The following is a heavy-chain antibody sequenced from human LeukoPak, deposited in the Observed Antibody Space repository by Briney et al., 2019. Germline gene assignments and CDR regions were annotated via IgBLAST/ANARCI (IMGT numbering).Heavy chain of an antibody. J-gene: IGHJ4*02. CDR2: ISSTSGYI. CDR1: GFTFSSYS. CDR3: ARDAGLGYYDSSGYYLDY. Sequence: PGGSLRLSCAASGFTFSSYSMDWVRQAPGQGLEWVSSISSTSGYIYYADSVKGRFTISRDNAKNSLYLQMNSLRAEDTAVYYCARDAGLGYYDSSGYYLDYWGQGTLVTVSS. D-gene: IGHD3-22*01. V-gene: IGHV3-21*01.